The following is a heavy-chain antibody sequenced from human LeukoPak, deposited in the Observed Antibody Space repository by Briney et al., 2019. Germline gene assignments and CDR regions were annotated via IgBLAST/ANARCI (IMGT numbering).Heavy chain of an antibody. J-gene: IGHJ3*02. CDR1: GDSISSRNYY. Sequence: SETLSLTCTVSGDSISSRNYYWGWIRQTPGKGLEWIGNIYYSGPTYYKSSLKSRVTISVDTSKNQFSLKMTSVTAADTAVYYCARYSYRDAFDIWGQGTMVTVSS. V-gene: IGHV4-39*07. CDR3: ARYSYRDAFDI. CDR2: IYYSGPT. D-gene: IGHD1-26*01.